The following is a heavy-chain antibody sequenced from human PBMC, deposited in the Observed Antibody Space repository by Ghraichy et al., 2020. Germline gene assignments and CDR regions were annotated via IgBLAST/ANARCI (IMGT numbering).Heavy chain of an antibody. CDR2: IRGSGVNT. V-gene: IGHV3-23*01. CDR1: GFTFSNYA. J-gene: IGHJ4*02. D-gene: IGHD6-19*01. CDR3: AKEMDTRGLYSADY. Sequence: GGSLRLSCAASGFTFSNYAMSWLRQPPGKGLEWVSAIRGSGVNTYYADSVKGRFTVSRDNSKNSWYLQMNSLRAEATAVYYCAKEMDTRGLYSADYWGQGTLVTVSS.